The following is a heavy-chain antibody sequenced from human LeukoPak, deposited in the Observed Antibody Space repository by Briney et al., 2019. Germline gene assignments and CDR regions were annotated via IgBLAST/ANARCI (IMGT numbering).Heavy chain of an antibody. D-gene: IGHD3-10*01. J-gene: IGHJ4*02. CDR2: TSGSGGST. Sequence: GGSLRLSCAASGFTFSIYAMTWVRQAAGRGLDWVSSTSGSGGSTYYADSVKGRFTIFRDNSKNTLYPQMNSLRAEDTAVYYCAKDLKYYDYWGQGTLVTVSS. CDR3: AKDLKYYDY. V-gene: IGHV3-23*01. CDR1: GFTFSIYA.